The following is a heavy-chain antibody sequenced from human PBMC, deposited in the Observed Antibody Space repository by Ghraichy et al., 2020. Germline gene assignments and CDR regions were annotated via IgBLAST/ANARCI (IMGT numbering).Heavy chain of an antibody. J-gene: IGHJ6*02. CDR1: GYTLTELS. V-gene: IGHV1-24*01. CDR3: ATGGGTTPHYYYYGMDV. CDR2: FDPEDGET. D-gene: IGHD3-16*01. Sequence: ASVKVSCKVSGYTLTELSMHWVRQAPGKGLEWMGGFDPEDGETIYAQKFQGRVTMTEDTSTDTAYMELNSLRSEDTAVYYCATGGGTTPHYYYYGMDVWGQGTTVTVSS.